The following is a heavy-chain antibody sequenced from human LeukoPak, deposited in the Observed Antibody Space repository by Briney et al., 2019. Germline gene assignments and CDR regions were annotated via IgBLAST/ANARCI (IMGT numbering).Heavy chain of an antibody. Sequence: PSETLSLTCAVSGGSISSSNWWSWVRQPPGKGLEWIGSIYYSGSTYYNPSLKSRVTISVDTSKNQFSLKLSSVTAADTAVYYCASESAAYYDSSYWGQGTLVTVSS. CDR3: ASESAAYYDSSY. CDR2: IYYSGST. D-gene: IGHD3-22*01. V-gene: IGHV4-4*02. CDR1: GGSISSSNW. J-gene: IGHJ4*02.